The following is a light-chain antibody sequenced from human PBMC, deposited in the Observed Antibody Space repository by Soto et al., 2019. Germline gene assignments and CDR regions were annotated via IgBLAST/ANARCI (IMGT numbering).Light chain of an antibody. CDR2: DAS. Sequence: ETELTQSQATLSVSPGERVPLSCLASQSVSSNLAWYQQKPGQAPRLLIYDASNRATGIPARFSGSGSGTDFTLTISSLEPEDFAVYYCQQRCNWPLTFGQGTKVDIK. J-gene: IGKJ1*01. CDR3: QQRCNWPLT. CDR1: QSVSSN. V-gene: IGKV3-11*01.